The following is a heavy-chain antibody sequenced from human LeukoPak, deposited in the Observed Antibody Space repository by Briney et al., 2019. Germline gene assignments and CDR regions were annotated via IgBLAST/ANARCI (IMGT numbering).Heavy chain of an antibody. CDR1: GGSFSGYY. V-gene: IGHV4-34*01. CDR3: ARVGRDKGKDY. Sequence: SETLSLTCAVYGGSFSGYYWSWIRQPPGKGLEWIGEINHSGNINYNPSLKSRVTISVDTSKNQFSLKLSSVTAADTAVYYCARVGRDKGKDYWGQGTLVTVSS. D-gene: IGHD3/OR15-3a*01. CDR2: INHSGNI. J-gene: IGHJ4*02.